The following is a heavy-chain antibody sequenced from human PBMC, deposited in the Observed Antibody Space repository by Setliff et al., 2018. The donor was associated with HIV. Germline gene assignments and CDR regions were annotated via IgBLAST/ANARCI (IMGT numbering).Heavy chain of an antibody. V-gene: IGHV3-23*01. CDR1: GFTFSGHG. CDR2: ITAGSSTT. CDR3: LRGGSFGDIPNC. D-gene: IGHD4-17*01. J-gene: IGHJ4*02. Sequence: GSLRLSCAASGFTFSGHGMSWVRQAPGKGLEWVSSITAGSSTTYYADSVKGRFTISRDNSKNTLYLQMNSLRAEDTAVYYCLRGGSFGDIPNCWGQGTLVTVSS.